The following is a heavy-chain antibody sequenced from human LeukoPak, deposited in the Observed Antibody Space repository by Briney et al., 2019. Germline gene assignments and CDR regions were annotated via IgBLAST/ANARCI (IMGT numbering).Heavy chain of an antibody. CDR1: GGSISNSSYY. D-gene: IGHD3-16*01. Sequence: SETLSLTCSVSGGSISNSSYYWGWIRQPPGKGLEWIGSIYYSVRTYYNPSLKSRVTISVDTSKNQFSLKLSSVTAADTAVYYCARETSQKGAHYMDVWGKGTTVTISS. CDR2: IYYSVRT. V-gene: IGHV4-39*07. J-gene: IGHJ6*03. CDR3: ARETSQKGAHYMDV.